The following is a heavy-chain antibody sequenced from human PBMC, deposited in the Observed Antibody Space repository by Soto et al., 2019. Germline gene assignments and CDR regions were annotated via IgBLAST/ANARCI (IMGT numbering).Heavy chain of an antibody. J-gene: IGHJ4*02. D-gene: IGHD3-16*01. CDR2: IYYSGST. CDR1: GGSIRSYY. Sequence: QVQLQESGPGLVKPSETLSLTCTVSGGSIRSYYWNWIRQPPGKGLEWIGYIYYSGSTNYNPSLKGRVSISVDTSKNQFSLRLSSVTAAETAVYYCARDAPDDGGVVYDSWGQGTLVTVSS. V-gene: IGHV4-59*01. CDR3: ARDAPDDGGVVYDS.